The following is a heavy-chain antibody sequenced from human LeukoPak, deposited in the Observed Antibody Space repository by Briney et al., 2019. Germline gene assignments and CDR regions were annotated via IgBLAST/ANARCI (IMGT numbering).Heavy chain of an antibody. CDR1: GFSFGTYT. J-gene: IGHJ3*02. CDR2: ITADGRTI. CDR3: ARIAMAGIGDGFDI. V-gene: IGHV3-48*04. D-gene: IGHD6-19*01. Sequence: GGSLRLSCAASGFSFGTYTLNWVRQAPGKGLEWVSSITADGRTIYYADSVRGRFTISRDNARNSLYLQMNSLRAEDTALYYCARIAMAGIGDGFDIWGQGTMVTVSS.